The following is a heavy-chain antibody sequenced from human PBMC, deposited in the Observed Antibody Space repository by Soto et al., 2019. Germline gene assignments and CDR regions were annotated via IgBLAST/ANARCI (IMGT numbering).Heavy chain of an antibody. CDR3: AKDIRSLPTDAFDI. CDR1: GFTFDDYA. D-gene: IGHD4-17*01. V-gene: IGHV3-9*01. Sequence: GGSLRLSCAASGFTFDDYAMHWVRQAPGKGLEWVSGISWNSGSIGYADSVKGRFTISRDNAKNSLYLQMNSLRAEDTALYYCAKDIRSLPTDAFDIWGQGTMVTVSS. J-gene: IGHJ3*02. CDR2: ISWNSGSI.